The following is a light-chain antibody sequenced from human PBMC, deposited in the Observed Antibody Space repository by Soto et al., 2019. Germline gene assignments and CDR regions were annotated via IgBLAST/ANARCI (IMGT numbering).Light chain of an antibody. J-gene: IGKJ2*01. V-gene: IGKV3-15*01. Sequence: EIVMTQSPATLSLSPGEGATLSCRASQSVRSGLAWYQLKPGQAPRLLIYGASTRASGIPARFSGSGSGTEFTLTISSLQSEDFALYYCQQYNKWHPYTFGQGTKLEIK. CDR3: QQYNKWHPYT. CDR1: QSVRSG. CDR2: GAS.